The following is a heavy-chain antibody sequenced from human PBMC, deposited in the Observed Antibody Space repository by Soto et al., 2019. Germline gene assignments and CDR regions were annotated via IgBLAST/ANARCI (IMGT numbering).Heavy chain of an antibody. V-gene: IGHV4-59*01. CDR3: ARSHDSNNQYYFAY. CDR1: GGPISSYY. CDR2: IYYSGIT. Sequence: SETLSLTCTVSGGPISSYYWSWIRQSPGKGLEWIAYIYYSGITNYNPSLKSRVTISVDTSKNQFSLKLTSVTAADTAVYYCARSHDSNNQYYFAYWGQGNLVTVSS. J-gene: IGHJ4*02. D-gene: IGHD4-4*01.